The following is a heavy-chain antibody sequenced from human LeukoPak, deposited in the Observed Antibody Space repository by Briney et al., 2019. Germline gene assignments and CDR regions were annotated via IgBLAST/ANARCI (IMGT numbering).Heavy chain of an antibody. J-gene: IGHJ3*02. V-gene: IGHV4-61*08. Sequence: SETLSPTCTVSGGSISSGGYYWSWIRQHPGKGLEWIGYIYYSGSTNYNPSLKSRVTISVDTSKNQFSLKLSSVTAADTAVYYCARDRGSGWSTDAFDIWGQGTMVTVSS. CDR2: IYYSGST. CDR3: ARDRGSGWSTDAFDI. CDR1: GGSISSGGYY. D-gene: IGHD6-19*01.